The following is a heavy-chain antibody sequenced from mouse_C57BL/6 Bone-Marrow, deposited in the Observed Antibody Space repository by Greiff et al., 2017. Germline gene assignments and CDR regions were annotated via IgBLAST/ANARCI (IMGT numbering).Heavy chain of an antibody. D-gene: IGHD2-3*01. CDR2: ISSGSSTI. CDR1: GFTFSDYG. J-gene: IGHJ2*01. CDR3: ARRLLLFDY. V-gene: IGHV5-17*01. Sequence: EVKLVESGGGLVKPGGSLKLSCAASGFTFSDYGMHWVRQAPEKGVEWVAYISSGSSTIYYAATVKGRFTISRDNAKNTLFLQMTRLRSSDTAMYYCARRLLLFDYWGQGTTLTVSS.